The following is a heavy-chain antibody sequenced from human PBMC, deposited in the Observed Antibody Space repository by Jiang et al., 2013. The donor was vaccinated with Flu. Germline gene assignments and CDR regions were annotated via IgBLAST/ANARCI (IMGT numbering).Heavy chain of an antibody. Sequence: LVESGEGVVQPGRSLRLSCTASGFTFNTHAMHWVRQAPGKGLEGVALISHDGTEIYYADSVRGRFTISRDNSKNILSLQMNSLRGDDTAVYYCAREYYDFWTGPVPYYYGLDVWGQGTTVTVSS. CDR2: ISHDGTEI. V-gene: IGHV3-30-3*01. J-gene: IGHJ6*02. CDR3: AREYYDFWTGPVPYYYGLDV. D-gene: IGHD3-3*01. CDR1: GFTFNTHA.